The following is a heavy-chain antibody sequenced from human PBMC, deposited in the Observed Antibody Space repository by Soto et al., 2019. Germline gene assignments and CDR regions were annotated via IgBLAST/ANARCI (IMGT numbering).Heavy chain of an antibody. Sequence: GGSLRLSCAASGFTFSSYSMNWVRQAPGKGLEWVSYISSSSSTIYYADSVKGRFTISRDNAKNSLYLQMNSLRAEDTAVYYCARDIIYAAGAFDIWGQGTMVTVSS. J-gene: IGHJ3*02. CDR2: ISSSSSTI. CDR1: GFTFSSYS. V-gene: IGHV3-48*01. D-gene: IGHD3-10*01. CDR3: ARDIIYAAGAFDI.